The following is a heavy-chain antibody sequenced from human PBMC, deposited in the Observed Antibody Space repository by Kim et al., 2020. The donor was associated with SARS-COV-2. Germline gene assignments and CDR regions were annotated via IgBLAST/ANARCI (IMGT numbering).Heavy chain of an antibody. V-gene: IGHV4-39*01. CDR3: AGGVRGKNYGMDV. J-gene: IGHJ6*02. Sequence: YNPSLKSRVTISVDTSTNQFSLKLSSVTAADTAVYYCAGGVRGKNYGMDVWGQGTTVTVSS. D-gene: IGHD3-10*01.